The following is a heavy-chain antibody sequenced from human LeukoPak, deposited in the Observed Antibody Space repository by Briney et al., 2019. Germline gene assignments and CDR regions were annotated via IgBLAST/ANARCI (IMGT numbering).Heavy chain of an antibody. V-gene: IGHV3-30*02. D-gene: IGHD3-3*01. J-gene: IGHJ4*02. CDR3: AKDALMGDFWSGYFFSEGYDY. CDR1: GFTFSDYS. Sequence: PGGSLRLSCAASGFTFSDYSMHWVRQAPGKGLNWVAFIRYDGNNKYYADSVKGRFTISRDNSKNTLYLQMNSLRAEDTAVYYCAKDALMGDFWSGYFFSEGYDYWGQGTLVTVSS. CDR2: IRYDGNNK.